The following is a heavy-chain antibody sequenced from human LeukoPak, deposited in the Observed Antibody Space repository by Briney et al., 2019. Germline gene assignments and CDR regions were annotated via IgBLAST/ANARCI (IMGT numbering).Heavy chain of an antibody. Sequence: EASVKVSCKASGYTFTSYYMHWVRQAPGQGLEWMGMINPSGGSTSYAQKFQGRVTMTRDMSTSTVYMELSSLRSEDTAVYYCARSIITGSYSNIVIDYWGQGTLVTVSS. CDR1: GYTFTSYY. CDR2: INPSGGST. CDR3: ARSIITGSYSNIVIDY. J-gene: IGHJ4*02. V-gene: IGHV1-46*01. D-gene: IGHD1-26*01.